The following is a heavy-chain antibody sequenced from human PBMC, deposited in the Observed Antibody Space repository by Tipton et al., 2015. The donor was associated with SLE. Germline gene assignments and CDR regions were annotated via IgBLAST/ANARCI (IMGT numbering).Heavy chain of an antibody. Sequence: SLRLSCAVSGFTFSSYWMYWVRQAPGKGLVWVSGINSAGSIKMYADSVKGRFTISRDNAKNTLDLQMNTLRAEDTAVYYCARAVTDFYDSSGFTWYFDLWGRGTLVTV. CDR3: ARAVTDFYDSSGFTWYFDL. CDR2: INSAGSIK. D-gene: IGHD3-22*01. V-gene: IGHV3-74*03. J-gene: IGHJ2*01. CDR1: GFTFSSYW.